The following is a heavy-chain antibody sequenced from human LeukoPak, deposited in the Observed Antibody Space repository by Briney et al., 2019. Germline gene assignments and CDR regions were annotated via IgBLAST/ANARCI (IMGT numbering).Heavy chain of an antibody. Sequence: GSLRLSCAASGFTFSSHSMNLVRQAPGKGLEWVSSISISSTYIYYADSVKGRFTISRDNAKNSLYLQMNSLRAEDTAVYYCAYGIAATANDAEYFQHWARAPWSPSPQ. J-gene: IGHJ1*01. CDR1: GFTFSSHS. CDR2: ISISSTYI. V-gene: IGHV3-21*01. D-gene: IGHD6-13*01. CDR3: AYGIAATANDAEYFQH.